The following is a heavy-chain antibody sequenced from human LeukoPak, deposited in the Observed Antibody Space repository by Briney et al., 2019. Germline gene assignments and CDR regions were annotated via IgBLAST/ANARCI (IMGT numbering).Heavy chain of an antibody. J-gene: IGHJ4*02. CDR2: ISGSGGST. Sequence: QTGGSLRLSCAASGFTFSSYAMSWVRQAPGKGLEWVSAISGSGGSTYYADSVKGRFTISRDNSKNTLYLQMNSLRAEDTAVYYCAKDSKDSSGYYYVNYFDYWGQGTLVTVSS. CDR3: AKDSKDSSGYYYVNYFDY. D-gene: IGHD3-22*01. V-gene: IGHV3-23*01. CDR1: GFTFSSYA.